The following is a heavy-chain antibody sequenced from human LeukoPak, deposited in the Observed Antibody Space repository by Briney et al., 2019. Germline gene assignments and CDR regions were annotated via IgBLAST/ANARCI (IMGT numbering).Heavy chain of an antibody. CDR3: AKSPMIFDVFDI. D-gene: IGHD3-22*01. CDR1: GFTFSSYS. Sequence: GGSLRLSCAASGFTFSSYSMNWVRQAPGKGLEWVSYISSSSSTIYYADSVKGRFTISRDNSKNTLYLQTNSLRAEDTAVYYCAKSPMIFDVFDIWGQGTMVTVSS. J-gene: IGHJ3*02. V-gene: IGHV3-48*01. CDR2: ISSSSSTI.